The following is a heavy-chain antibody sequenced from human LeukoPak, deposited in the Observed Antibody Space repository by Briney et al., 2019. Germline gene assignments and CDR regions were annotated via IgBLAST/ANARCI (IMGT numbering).Heavy chain of an antibody. CDR3: ARGGSSRGGVVPAANGFDY. J-gene: IGHJ4*02. CDR2: IIPIFGTA. D-gene: IGHD2-2*01. CDR1: GGTFSSYA. V-gene: IGHV1-69*06. Sequence: ASVKVSCKASGGTFSSYAISWVRQAPGQGLEWMGGIIPIFGTANYAQKFQGRVTITADKSTSTAYMELSSLRSEDTAVYYCARGGSSRGGVVPAANGFDYWGQGTLVTVSS.